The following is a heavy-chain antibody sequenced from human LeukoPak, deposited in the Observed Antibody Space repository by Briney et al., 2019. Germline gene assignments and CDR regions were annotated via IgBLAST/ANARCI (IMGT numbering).Heavy chain of an antibody. CDR3: ARGKSCGCHIDY. CDR1: GGFFSGYY. Sequence: SETLSLTCAVYGGFFSGYYWSWIRQPPGKGLEWIGSIYYSGSTYYNPSLKSRVTISADTSKNQFSLRMNSVTAADTAVYYCARGKSCGCHIDYWGQGTLVTVSS. J-gene: IGHJ4*02. CDR2: IYYSGST. V-gene: IGHV4-34*01. D-gene: IGHD1-26*01.